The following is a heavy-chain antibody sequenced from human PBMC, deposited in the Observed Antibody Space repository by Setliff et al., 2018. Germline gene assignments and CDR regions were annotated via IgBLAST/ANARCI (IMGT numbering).Heavy chain of an antibody. CDR3: ARGIPAYDFWSGYYIGYYYYMDV. Sequence: ASVKVSCKASGYTFTGYYMHWVRQAPGQGLEWMGWINPNSGGTNYAQKFQGWVTMTRDTSISTAYMELSRLRSDDTAVYYCARGIPAYDFWSGYYIGYYYYMDVWGKGTTVTVSS. V-gene: IGHV1-2*04. J-gene: IGHJ6*03. CDR2: INPNSGGT. D-gene: IGHD3-3*01. CDR1: GYTFTGYY.